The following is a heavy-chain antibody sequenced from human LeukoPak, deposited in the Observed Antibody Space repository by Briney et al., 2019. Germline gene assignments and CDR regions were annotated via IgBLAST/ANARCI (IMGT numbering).Heavy chain of an antibody. J-gene: IGHJ4*02. CDR3: ARDGQVLTGYLHDY. V-gene: IGHV3-30*04. CDR1: GFTFSSYA. Sequence: GGSLRLSCAASGFTFSSYAMHWVRQAPGKGLEWVAVISYDGSNKYYADSVKGRFTISRDNSKNTLYPQMNSLRAEDTAVYYCARDGQVLTGYLHDYWGQGTLVTVSS. D-gene: IGHD3-9*01. CDR2: ISYDGSNK.